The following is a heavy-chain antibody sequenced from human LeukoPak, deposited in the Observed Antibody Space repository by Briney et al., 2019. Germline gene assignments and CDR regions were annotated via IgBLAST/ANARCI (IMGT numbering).Heavy chain of an antibody. J-gene: IGHJ4*02. CDR2: IYPGDSDT. D-gene: IGHD6-13*01. CDR3: ARSGVAAAESWDY. CDR1: GYSFTSYW. V-gene: IGHV5-51*01. Sequence: GESLKISCKGSGYSFTSYWIGWVRQMPGKGLEWMGIIYPGDSDTRCSPSFQGQVTISADKSISTAYLQWSSLKASDTAMYYCARSGVAAAESWDYWGQGTLVTVSS.